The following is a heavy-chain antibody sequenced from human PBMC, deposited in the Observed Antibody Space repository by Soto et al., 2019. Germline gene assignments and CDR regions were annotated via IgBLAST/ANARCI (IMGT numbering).Heavy chain of an antibody. CDR2: IYYSGST. CDR1: WGSSVGYY. J-gene: IGHJ5*02. CDR3: ARDGSAYCGGDCYSNWFAP. Sequence: SETLSLRSTVSWGSSVGYYGSWIRQPPGKGLEWIGYIYYSGSTNYNPSLKSRVTISVDTSKNQFSLKVSSVTAADTAVYYCARDGSAYCGGDCYSNWFAPWGKGTLVPVSS. D-gene: IGHD2-21*02. V-gene: IGHV4-59*01.